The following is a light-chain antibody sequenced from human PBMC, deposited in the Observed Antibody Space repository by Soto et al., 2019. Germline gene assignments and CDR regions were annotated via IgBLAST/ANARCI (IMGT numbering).Light chain of an antibody. CDR3: QQYYSHPLT. CDR1: QGISSY. V-gene: IGKV1-9*01. Sequence: DIQLTQSPSFLSASVEDRVTITCRASQGISSYLAWYQQKPGKAPNLLIYAASTLRSGVPSRFSGSGSGTDFTLTISCLQPEDFATYYCQQYYSHPLTFGQGTRLEI. CDR2: AAS. J-gene: IGKJ5*01.